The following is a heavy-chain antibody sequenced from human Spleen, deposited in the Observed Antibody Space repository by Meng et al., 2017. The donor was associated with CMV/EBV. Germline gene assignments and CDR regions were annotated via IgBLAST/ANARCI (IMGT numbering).Heavy chain of an antibody. Sequence: GGSLRLSCAASGFTFSSYAMSWVRQAPGKGLEWVAVTPYDGNKKYYADSVKGRFTISRDNPKNTLFLQMNSLRADDTAVYYCARDSEYGDFKFDQWGQGTLVTVSS. J-gene: IGHJ4*02. CDR2: TPYDGNKK. CDR3: ARDSEYGDFKFDQ. CDR1: GFTFSSYA. V-gene: IGHV3-30*03. D-gene: IGHD4-17*01.